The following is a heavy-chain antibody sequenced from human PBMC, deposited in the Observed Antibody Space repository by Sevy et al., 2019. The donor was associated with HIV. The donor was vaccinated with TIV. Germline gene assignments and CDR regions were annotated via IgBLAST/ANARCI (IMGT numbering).Heavy chain of an antibody. D-gene: IGHD1-26*01. CDR3: ARDRAWESGAFDI. CDR2: ISYDGRNK. CDR1: GFTFSSYA. V-gene: IGHV3-30*04. J-gene: IGHJ3*02. Sequence: GGSLRLSCAASGFTFSSYAMHWVRQAPGKGLEWVAVISYDGRNKYYADSVKGRFTISRDNSKNTLYLQMNSLRAEDTAVYYCARDRAWESGAFDIWGQGTMVTVSS.